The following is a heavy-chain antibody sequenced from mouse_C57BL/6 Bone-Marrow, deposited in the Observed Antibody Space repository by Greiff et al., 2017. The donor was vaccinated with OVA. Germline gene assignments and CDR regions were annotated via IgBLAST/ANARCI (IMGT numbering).Heavy chain of an antibody. Sequence: VQLQQSGPELVKPGASVKISCKASGYTFTDYYMNWVKPSHGKSLEWIGDINPNNGGTSYNQKFKGKATLTVDKSSSTAYMELRSLTSADSAVYDCASGGYYGTQFAYWGQGTLVTVSA. CDR3: ASGGYYGTQFAY. D-gene: IGHD1-1*01. V-gene: IGHV1-26*01. J-gene: IGHJ3*01. CDR1: GYTFTDYY. CDR2: INPNNGGT.